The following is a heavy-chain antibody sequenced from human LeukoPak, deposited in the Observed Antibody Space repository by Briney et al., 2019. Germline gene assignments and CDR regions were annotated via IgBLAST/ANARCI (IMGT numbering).Heavy chain of an antibody. D-gene: IGHD2-2*01. CDR1: GGTFSSYA. CDR3: ARAKFSNDAFDI. Sequence: SVKVSCKASGGTFSSYAISWVRQAPGQGLEWMGGIIPIFGTANYAQKFQGRVTITADESTSTAYMELSSLRSEDTAVYYCARAKFSNDAFDIWGQGTMDTVSS. CDR2: IIPIFGTA. J-gene: IGHJ3*02. V-gene: IGHV1-69*01.